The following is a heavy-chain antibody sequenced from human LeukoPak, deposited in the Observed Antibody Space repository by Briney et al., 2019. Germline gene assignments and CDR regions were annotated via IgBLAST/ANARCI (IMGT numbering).Heavy chain of an antibody. J-gene: IGHJ6*04. CDR3: ARTDIVVVVAATLLYYYYGMDV. D-gene: IGHD2-15*01. V-gene: IGHV1-68*03. CDR2: ITLYNGNI. CDR1: GYTFTYCS. Sequence: RASVKVSCKASGYTFTYCSLHWLQQAPGQGLERMRWITLYNGNINYAKKFQSRVTITRDMSLRTAYIELSSLRSEDSVVYYWARTDIVVVVAATLLYYYYGMDVWGKGTTVTVSS.